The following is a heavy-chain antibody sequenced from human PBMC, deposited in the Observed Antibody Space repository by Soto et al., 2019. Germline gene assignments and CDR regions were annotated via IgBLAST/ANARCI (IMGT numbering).Heavy chain of an antibody. Sequence: SVKVSCKASGGTFSSYAISWVRQAPGQGLEWMGGIIPIFGTANYAQRFQGRVTITADKSTSTAYMELSSLRSEDTAVYYCARSLSPSPAYCGGDCYSFPYYFDYWGQGTLVTVSS. CDR3: ARSLSPSPAYCGGDCYSFPYYFDY. CDR2: IIPIFGTA. D-gene: IGHD2-21*02. J-gene: IGHJ4*02. V-gene: IGHV1-69*06. CDR1: GGTFSSYA.